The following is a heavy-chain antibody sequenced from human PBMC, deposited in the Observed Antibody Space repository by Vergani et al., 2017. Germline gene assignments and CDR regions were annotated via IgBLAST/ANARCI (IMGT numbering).Heavy chain of an antibody. CDR3: VRLPRGPWNFVL. CDR2: LSPDGSAT. Sequence: EVQLVESGGGLVQPGGSLRLSCAASGFSLSRFWMSWVRQAPEKGLEWVAHLSPDGSATSYVDSVKGRFTICRDNTKKSLSLQMIGLRVEDTAVYYCVRLPRGPWNFVLCGRGTMSTVAS. CDR1: GFSLSRFW. J-gene: IGHJ2*01. V-gene: IGHV3-7*01.